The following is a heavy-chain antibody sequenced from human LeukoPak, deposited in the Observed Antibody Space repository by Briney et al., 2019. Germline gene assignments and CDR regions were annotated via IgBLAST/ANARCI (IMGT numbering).Heavy chain of an antibody. CDR3: ARGQGLWFGGGFDP. D-gene: IGHD3-10*01. J-gene: IGHJ5*02. V-gene: IGHV1-46*01. Sequence: ASVKVSCKASGYTFTGYYMHWVRQAPGQGLEWMGIINPSGGSTNYAQKFQGRVTMTRDTSISTAYMELSRLRSDDTAVYYCARGQGLWFGGGFDPWGQGTLVTVSS. CDR2: INPSGGST. CDR1: GYTFTGYY.